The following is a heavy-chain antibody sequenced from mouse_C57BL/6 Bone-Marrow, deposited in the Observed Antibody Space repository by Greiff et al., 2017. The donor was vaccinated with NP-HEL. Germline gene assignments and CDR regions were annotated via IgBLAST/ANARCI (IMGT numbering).Heavy chain of an antibody. D-gene: IGHD1-1*01. CDR2: IDPSDSYT. V-gene: IGHV1-50*01. J-gene: IGHJ2*01. Sequence: QVQLQQPGAELVKPGASVKLSCKASGYTFTSYWMQWVKQRPGQGLEWIGEIDPSDSYTNYNQKFKGKATLTVDTSSSTAYMQLSSLTSEDSAVYYCARLITTVVATSPYYFDYWGQGTTLTVSS. CDR3: ARLITTVVATSPYYFDY. CDR1: GYTFTSYW.